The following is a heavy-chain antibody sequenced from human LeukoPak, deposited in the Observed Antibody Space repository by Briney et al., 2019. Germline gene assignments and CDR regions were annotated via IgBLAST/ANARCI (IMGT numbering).Heavy chain of an antibody. V-gene: IGHV3-48*02. CDR2: ISSSSSTI. J-gene: IGHJ4*02. CDR3: ARDRYGDYVSDC. Sequence: PGGSLRLSCAASGFTFSSYSMNWVRQAPGKGLEWVSYISSSSSTICYADSVKGRFTISRDTAKNSLYLQMDSLEDEDTAVYYCARDRYGDYVSDCWGQGTLVTVSS. D-gene: IGHD4-17*01. CDR1: GFTFSSYS.